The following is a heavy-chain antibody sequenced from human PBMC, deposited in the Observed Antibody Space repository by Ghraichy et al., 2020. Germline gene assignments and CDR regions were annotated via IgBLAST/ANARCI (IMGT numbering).Heavy chain of an antibody. CDR2: ISYDGSNK. Sequence: GSLRLSCAASGFTFSSYAMHWVRQAPGKGLEWVAVISYDGSNKYYADSVKGRFTISRDNSKNTLYLQMNSLRAEDTAVYYCARDGMGYCSSTSCSYYYYYYMDVWGKGTTVTVSS. CDR3: ARDGMGYCSSTSCSYYYYYYMDV. D-gene: IGHD2-2*01. J-gene: IGHJ6*03. V-gene: IGHV3-30-3*01. CDR1: GFTFSSYA.